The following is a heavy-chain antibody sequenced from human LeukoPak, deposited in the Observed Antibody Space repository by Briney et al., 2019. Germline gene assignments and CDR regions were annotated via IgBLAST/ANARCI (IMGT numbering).Heavy chain of an antibody. CDR3: AGGYSYGSTYYYMDV. Sequence: SETLSLTCTVSGGSISSYYWSWIRQPPGKGLEWIGYIYYSGSTHYNPSLKSRVTISVDTSKNQFSLKLRSVTAADTAVYYCAGGYSYGSTYYYMDVWGKGTTVTISS. CDR2: IYYSGST. D-gene: IGHD5-18*01. J-gene: IGHJ6*03. V-gene: IGHV4-59*01. CDR1: GGSISSYY.